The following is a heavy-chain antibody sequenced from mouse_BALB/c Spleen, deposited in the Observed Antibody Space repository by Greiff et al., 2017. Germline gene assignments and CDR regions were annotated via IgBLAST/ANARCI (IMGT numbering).Heavy chain of an antibody. CDR3: ASYGNHYAMDY. CDR2: ISSGSSTI. D-gene: IGHD2-1*01. V-gene: IGHV5-17*02. CDR1: GFTFSSFG. Sequence: EVKLVESGGGLVQPGGSRKLSCAASGFTFSSFGMHWVRQAPEKGLEWVAYISSGSSTIYYADTVKGRFTISRDNPKNTLFLQMTSLRSEDTAMYYCASYGNHYAMDYWGQGTSVTVSS. J-gene: IGHJ4*01.